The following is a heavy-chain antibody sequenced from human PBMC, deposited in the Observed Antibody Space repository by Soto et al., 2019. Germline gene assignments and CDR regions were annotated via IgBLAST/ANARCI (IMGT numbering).Heavy chain of an antibody. Sequence: LSLTCTVSGGSISSYYWSWIRQPPGKGLEWIGYIYYSGSTNYNPSLKSRVTISVDTSKNQFSLKLSSVTAADTAVYYCARDSGNIYYYYGMDVWGQGTTVTVSS. D-gene: IGHD1-26*01. CDR1: GGSISSYY. V-gene: IGHV4-59*01. CDR2: IYYSGST. CDR3: ARDSGNIYYYYGMDV. J-gene: IGHJ6*02.